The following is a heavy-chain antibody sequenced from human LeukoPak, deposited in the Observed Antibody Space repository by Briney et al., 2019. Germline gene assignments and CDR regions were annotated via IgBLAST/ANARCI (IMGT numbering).Heavy chain of an antibody. V-gene: IGHV1-8*02. CDR1: GYTFTSYD. J-gene: IGHJ4*02. D-gene: IGHD2-15*01. CDR2: MNPNSGKT. Sequence: ASVKVSCKASGYTFTSYDINWVRQATGQGLEWMGWMNPNSGKTGYAQKFQGRVTMTRDTSISTAYVELSRLRSDDTAVYYCARALGYCSGGACYRPDYWGQGTLVTVSS. CDR3: ARALGYCSGGACYRPDY.